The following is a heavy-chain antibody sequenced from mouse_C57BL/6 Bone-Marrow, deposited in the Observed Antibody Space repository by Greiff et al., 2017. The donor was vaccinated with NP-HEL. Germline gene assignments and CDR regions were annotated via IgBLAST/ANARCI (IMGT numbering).Heavy chain of an antibody. CDR1: GYTFTGYW. J-gene: IGHJ3*01. CDR2: ILPGSGST. V-gene: IGHV1-9*01. CDR3: ARNRGDYYGSSKAY. D-gene: IGHD1-1*01. Sequence: QVQLQQSGAELMKPGASVKLSCKATGYTFTGYWIEWVKQRPGHGLEWIGEILPGSGSTNYNEKFKGKATFTADTSSNTAYMQLSSLTTEDSAIYYCARNRGDYYGSSKAYWGQGTLVTVSA.